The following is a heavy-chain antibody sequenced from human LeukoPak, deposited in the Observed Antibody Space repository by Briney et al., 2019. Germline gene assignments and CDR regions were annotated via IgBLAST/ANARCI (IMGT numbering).Heavy chain of an antibody. CDR1: GGSISSYY. CDR2: IYYSGST. V-gene: IGHV4-59*01. CDR3: ARGGDSSGYYYPVFDY. Sequence: KPSETLSLTCTVSGGSISSYYWSWIRQPPGKGLEWIGYIYYSGSTNYNPSLKSRVTTSVDTSKNQFSLKLSSVTAADTAVYYCARGGDSSGYYYPVFDYWGQGTLVTVSS. J-gene: IGHJ4*02. D-gene: IGHD3-22*01.